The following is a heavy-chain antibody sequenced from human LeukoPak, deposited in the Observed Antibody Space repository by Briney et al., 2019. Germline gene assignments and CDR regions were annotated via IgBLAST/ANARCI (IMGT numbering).Heavy chain of an antibody. CDR2: IIPILGIA. CDR3: ASSPFYYDSSGYDY. CDR1: GGTFSSYA. J-gene: IGHJ4*02. Sequence: GASVKVSCKASGGTFSSYAISWVRQAPGQGLEWMGRIIPILGIANYAQKFQGRVTITADTSTSTAYMELRSLRSDDTAVYYCASSPFYYDSSGYDYWGQGTLVTVSS. D-gene: IGHD3-22*01. V-gene: IGHV1-69*04.